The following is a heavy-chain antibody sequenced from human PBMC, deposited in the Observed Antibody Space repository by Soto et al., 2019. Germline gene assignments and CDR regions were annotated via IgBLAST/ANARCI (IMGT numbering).Heavy chain of an antibody. CDR1: GGSISSYY. CDR3: ARVNQWGPYDILTGYFDY. J-gene: IGHJ4*02. V-gene: IGHV4-59*01. Sequence: SETLSLTCTVSGGSISSYYWSWIRQPPGKGLEWIGYIYYSGSTNHNPSLKSRVTISVDTSKNQFSLKLSSVTAADTAVYYCARVNQWGPYDILTGYFDYWGQGTLVTVSS. CDR2: IYYSGST. D-gene: IGHD3-9*01.